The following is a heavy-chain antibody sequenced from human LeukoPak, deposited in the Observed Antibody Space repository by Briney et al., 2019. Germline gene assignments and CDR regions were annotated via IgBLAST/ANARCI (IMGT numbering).Heavy chain of an antibody. J-gene: IGHJ4*02. CDR3: ARLGATILDY. CDR1: GYTFTNHG. D-gene: IGHD5-12*01. Sequence: ASVKVSCKASGYTFTNHGITWVRQAPGQGLEWMGWISAYNGNADYAQSFQGRVTMTTDTSTSTAYMELRSLRSDDTAVYYCARLGATILDYWGQGTLVTVSS. CDR2: ISAYNGNA. V-gene: IGHV1-18*01.